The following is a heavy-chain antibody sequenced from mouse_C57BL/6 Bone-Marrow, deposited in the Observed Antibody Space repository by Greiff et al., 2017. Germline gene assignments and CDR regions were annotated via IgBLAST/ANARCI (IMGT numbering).Heavy chain of an antibody. Sequence: VQLQQSGAELVRPGASVKLSCTASGFNIKDDYMHWVKQRPEQGLEWIGWIDPENGDTEYASKFQGKATITAVTSSNTAYLQLSSLTSEDSAVYYCTTGLRSYFDYWGQGTTLTVSS. J-gene: IGHJ2*01. CDR2: IDPENGDT. D-gene: IGHD1-1*01. CDR3: TTGLRSYFDY. V-gene: IGHV14-4*01. CDR1: GFNIKDDY.